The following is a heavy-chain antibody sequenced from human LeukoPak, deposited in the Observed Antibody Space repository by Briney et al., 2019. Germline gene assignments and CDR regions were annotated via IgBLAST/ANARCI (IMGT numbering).Heavy chain of an antibody. CDR3: VTGATGTLDY. J-gene: IGHJ4*02. CDR1: GFTFSDHY. Sequence: PGGSLRLSCAASGFTFSDHYMDWVRQAPGKGLEWVGRTRDKANSYTTEYAASVKGRFTISRADSKNSLYLQMNSLKTEDTAVYYCVTGATGTLDYWGQGTLVTVSS. D-gene: IGHD1-1*01. V-gene: IGHV3-72*01. CDR2: TRDKANSYTT.